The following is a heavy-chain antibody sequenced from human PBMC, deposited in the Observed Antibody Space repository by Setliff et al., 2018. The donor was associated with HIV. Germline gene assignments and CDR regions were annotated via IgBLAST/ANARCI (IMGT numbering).Heavy chain of an antibody. CDR2: IKSNSDGGTS. CDR3: TSRS. CDR1: GFTFSGYS. J-gene: IGHJ5*02. V-gene: IGHV3-15*01. Sequence: PGGSLRLSCAASGFTFSGYSMNWVRQAPGKGLEWVGRIKSNSDGGTSDYAAAVKDRFSFSRDDSKSILYLQMNSLEIEDTAVYYCTSRSWGQGTLVTVSS.